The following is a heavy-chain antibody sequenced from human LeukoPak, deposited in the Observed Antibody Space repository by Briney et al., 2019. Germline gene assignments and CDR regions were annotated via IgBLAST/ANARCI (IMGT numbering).Heavy chain of an antibody. CDR1: GFTFSSYE. Sequence: PGGSLRLSCAASGFTFSSYEMNWVRQAPGKGLEWVSCISSSGSAIYYADSVKGRFTISRDNAKNSLYLQMNSLRAEDTAVYYCARHFPIYGYYFDYWGQGTLVTVSS. CDR3: ARHFPIYGYYFDY. J-gene: IGHJ4*02. CDR2: ISSSGSAI. D-gene: IGHD4-17*01. V-gene: IGHV3-48*03.